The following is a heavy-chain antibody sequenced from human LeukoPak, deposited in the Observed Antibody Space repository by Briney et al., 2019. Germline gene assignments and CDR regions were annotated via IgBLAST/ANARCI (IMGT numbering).Heavy chain of an antibody. V-gene: IGHV1-2*02. CDR3: ARVGYSSGWYDY. J-gene: IGHJ4*02. Sequence: ASVKVSCKASGYTFTVYYMHWVRQAPGQGLEWMGWINPNRGGTNYAQKFQGRVTMTRDTSISTAYMELSRLRSDDTAVYYCARVGYSSGWYDYWGQGTLVTVSS. D-gene: IGHD6-19*01. CDR1: GYTFTVYY. CDR2: INPNRGGT.